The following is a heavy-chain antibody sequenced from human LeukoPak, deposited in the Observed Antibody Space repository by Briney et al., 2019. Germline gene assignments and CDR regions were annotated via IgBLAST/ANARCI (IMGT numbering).Heavy chain of an antibody. V-gene: IGHV1-2*02. CDR3: ARGDIYFDF. CDR2: INPNSGGT. CDR1: GNTFTNYY. Sequence: ASVKVSCKASGNTFTNYYVHWVRQAPGQGLEWMGWINPNSGGTKYAQKFQGRVTMTRDTSISTAYMELSRLRSDDTAVYYCARGDIYFDFWGQGTLVTVSS. D-gene: IGHD2-15*01. J-gene: IGHJ4*02.